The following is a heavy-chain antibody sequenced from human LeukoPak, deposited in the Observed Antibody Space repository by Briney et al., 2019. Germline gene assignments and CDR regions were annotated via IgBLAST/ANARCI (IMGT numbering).Heavy chain of an antibody. Sequence: GGSLRLSCAASGFTFDDYAMHWVRQAPGKGLEWVLGISWNSGSIGYADSVKGRFTISRDNAKNSLYLQMNSLRAEDTAVYYCAKDPRRFLNYYDSSGYPLSWFDPWGQGTLVTVSS. CDR1: GFTFDDYA. CDR2: ISWNSGSI. CDR3: AKDPRRFLNYYDSSGYPLSWFDP. J-gene: IGHJ5*02. V-gene: IGHV3-9*01. D-gene: IGHD3-22*01.